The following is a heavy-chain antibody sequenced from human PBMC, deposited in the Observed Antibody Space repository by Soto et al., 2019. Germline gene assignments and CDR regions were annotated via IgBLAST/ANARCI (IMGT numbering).Heavy chain of an antibody. D-gene: IGHD3-22*01. CDR1: GFTISTYW. V-gene: IGHV3-7*05. J-gene: IGHJ6*02. Sequence: EVQLVESGGGLVQPGGSLRLSCGVSGFTISTYWMSWVRRTPGKGLEWVGIINQGGSENFYAGSVRGRFSISRDNARNTVYLQMKSLRAADTAVYFCARDRGNGYYGQDTWGMDVWGQGTTVTVSS. CDR2: INQGGSEN. CDR3: ARDRGNGYYGQDTWGMDV.